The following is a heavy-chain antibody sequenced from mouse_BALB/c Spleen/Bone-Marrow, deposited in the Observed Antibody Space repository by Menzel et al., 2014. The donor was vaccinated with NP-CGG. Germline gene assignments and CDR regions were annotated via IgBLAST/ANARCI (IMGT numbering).Heavy chain of an antibody. CDR2: INNGGTYT. D-gene: IGHD4-1*02. CDR1: GFTFSSYG. J-gene: IGHJ3*01. V-gene: IGHV5-6*03. CDR3: ALNWDSAY. Sequence: EVKLVESGGGLVQPGGSLKLSCATSGFTFSSYGMSWVRQTPDKRLEWVATINNGGTYTYYPDSVKGRFTISRDNAKNTLYLQMSSLKSEDTAMYYCALNWDSAYWGQGTLVTVSA.